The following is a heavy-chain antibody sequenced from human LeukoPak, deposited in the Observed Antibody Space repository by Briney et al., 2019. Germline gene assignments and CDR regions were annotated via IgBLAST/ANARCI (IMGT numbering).Heavy chain of an antibody. CDR2: IWYDGSNK. J-gene: IGHJ6*02. D-gene: IGHD3-9*01. CDR3: ARDLVLRYFDWLPAPDYYYYYGMDV. CDR1: GFTFSSYG. V-gene: IGHV3-33*01. Sequence: PGRSLRLSCAASGFTFSSYGMHWVRQAPGKGLEWVAVIWYDGSNKYYADSVKGRFTISRDNSRNTLYLQMNSLRAEDTAVYYCARDLVLRYFDWLPAPDYYYYYGMDVWGQGTTVTVSS.